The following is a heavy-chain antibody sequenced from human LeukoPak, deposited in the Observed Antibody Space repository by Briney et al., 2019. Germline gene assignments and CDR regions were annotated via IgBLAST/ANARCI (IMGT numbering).Heavy chain of an antibody. CDR3: ARANVGAFDI. J-gene: IGHJ3*02. CDR2: VYSSGST. V-gene: IGHV4-4*07. Sequence: SETLSLTCTVSGGSISSYYWSWIRQPAGKGLEWIGRVYSSGSTNYNPSLKSRLTISVDTSKNQFSLKLSSVTAVDTAVYYCARANVGAFDIWGQGTMVTVSS. CDR1: GGSISSYY.